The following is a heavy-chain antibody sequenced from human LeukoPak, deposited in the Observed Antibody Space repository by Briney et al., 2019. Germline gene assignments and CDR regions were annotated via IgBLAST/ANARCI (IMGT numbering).Heavy chain of an antibody. CDR3: ARDGEYGTGSYYRGCFDY. D-gene: IGHD3-10*01. CDR2: IHPRSGET. J-gene: IGHJ4*02. CDR1: GYSFTAFY. Sequence: ASVKVSCKASGYSFTAFYIHWVRQARGQGLEWMGWIHPRSGETNYAQKFQGRVTMTRDTSISTAYMDLSSLGSDDTAVYYCARDGEYGTGSYYRGCFDYWGQGTLVSVHS. V-gene: IGHV1-2*02.